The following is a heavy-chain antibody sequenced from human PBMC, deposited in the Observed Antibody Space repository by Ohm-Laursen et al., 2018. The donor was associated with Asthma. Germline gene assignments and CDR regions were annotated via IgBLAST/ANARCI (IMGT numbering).Heavy chain of an antibody. CDR3: ARVFGDLAYGMDV. CDR1: GGSFSGYY. CDR2: INHSGST. Sequence: PSETLSLTCAVYGGSFSGYYWSWIRQPPGKGLEWIGEINHSGSTNYNPSLKSRVTISVDTSKNQFSLKLSSVTAADTAVYYCARVFGDLAYGMDVWGQGTTVTVSS. J-gene: IGHJ6*02. D-gene: IGHD3-10*02. V-gene: IGHV4-34*01.